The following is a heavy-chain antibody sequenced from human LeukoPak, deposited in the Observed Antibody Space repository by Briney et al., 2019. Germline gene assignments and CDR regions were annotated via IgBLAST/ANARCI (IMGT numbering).Heavy chain of an antibody. CDR2: IKRNIDGGTT. D-gene: IGHD6-13*01. CDR1: GFTVSSNY. CDR3: ARAEYSSSWLHFDY. J-gene: IGHJ4*02. Sequence: SGGSLRLSCAASGFTVSSNYMSWVRQAPGKGLEWVGRIKRNIDGGTTDYAAPVNGRFTISRDDSKNTLYLQMNSLRAEDTAVYYCARAEYSSSWLHFDYWGQGTLVTVSS. V-gene: IGHV3-15*01.